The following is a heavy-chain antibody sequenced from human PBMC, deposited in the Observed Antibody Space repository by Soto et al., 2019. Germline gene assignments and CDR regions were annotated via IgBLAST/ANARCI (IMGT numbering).Heavy chain of an antibody. D-gene: IGHD6-19*01. Sequence: QVQLVESGGGVVQPGGSLRLACAASGFTFSSYGMHWVRQAPGKGLEWVAVIWYDGSNKDYADSVKGRFTISRDNSKNTLYLQMNSLRAEDTAVYYCARSGEWLRLGWFDPWGQGTLVTVSS. CDR1: GFTFSSYG. J-gene: IGHJ5*02. CDR2: IWYDGSNK. CDR3: ARSGEWLRLGWFDP. V-gene: IGHV3-33*01.